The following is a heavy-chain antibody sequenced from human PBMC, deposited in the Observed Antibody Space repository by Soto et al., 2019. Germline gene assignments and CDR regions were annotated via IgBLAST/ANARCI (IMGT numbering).Heavy chain of an antibody. CDR3: ARVLLEWYNWFDP. CDR2: INAGNGNT. CDR1: GGTFSSYA. Sequence: AASVKVSCKASGGTFSSYAISWVRQAPGQRLEWMGWINAGNGNTKYSQKFQGRVTITRDTSASTAYMELSSLRSEDTAVYYCARVLLEWYNWFDPWGQGTLVTISS. V-gene: IGHV1-3*01. J-gene: IGHJ5*02. D-gene: IGHD3-3*01.